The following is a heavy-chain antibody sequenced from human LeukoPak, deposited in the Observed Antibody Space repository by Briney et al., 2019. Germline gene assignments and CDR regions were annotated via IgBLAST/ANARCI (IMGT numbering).Heavy chain of an antibody. CDR1: GFTFDDYA. D-gene: IGHD3-10*01. Sequence: GGSLRLSCAASGFTFDDYAMHWVRQAPGKGLEWVSGISWNSGSIGYADSVKGRFTISRDNAKNSLYLQMNSLRAEDTAVYYCARVPRPTGYYYGSGSYNNWFDPWGQGTLVTVSS. CDR2: ISWNSGSI. J-gene: IGHJ5*02. CDR3: ARVPRPTGYYYGSGSYNNWFDP. V-gene: IGHV3-9*01.